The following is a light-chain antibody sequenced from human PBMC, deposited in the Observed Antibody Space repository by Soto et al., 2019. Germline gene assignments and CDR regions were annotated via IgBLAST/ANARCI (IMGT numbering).Light chain of an antibody. Sequence: QSALIQPASVSGSPGQSITISCTGTSSDIGAYNYVSWYQQYPGKAPKLMIYGVTNRPSGVSNRFSGSKTGNTASLTISGLQAEDEADYYCFSHRSGDSHVFGTGTKGTVL. CDR3: FSHRSGDSHV. CDR2: GVT. J-gene: IGLJ1*01. V-gene: IGLV2-14*01. CDR1: SSDIGAYNY.